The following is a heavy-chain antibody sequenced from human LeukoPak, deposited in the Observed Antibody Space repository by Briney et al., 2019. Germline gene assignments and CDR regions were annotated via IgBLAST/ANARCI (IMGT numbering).Heavy chain of an antibody. Sequence: EASVKVSCKASGYTFTGYYMHWVRQAPGQGLEWMGWINPNSGGTNYAQKFQGRVTMTRDTSISTAYMELSRLRSDDTAVYYCAIRTLGLLRKGGAMDVWGKGTTVTVSS. J-gene: IGHJ6*03. D-gene: IGHD5-12*01. CDR1: GYTFTGYY. CDR3: AIRTLGLLRKGGAMDV. CDR2: INPNSGGT. V-gene: IGHV1-2*02.